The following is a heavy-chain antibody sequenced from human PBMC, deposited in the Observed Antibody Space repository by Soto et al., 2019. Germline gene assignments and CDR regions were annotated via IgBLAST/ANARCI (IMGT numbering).Heavy chain of an antibody. CDR3: ARHYYDFWSDSRYFDY. CDR1: GGSFSSDDYY. CDR2: ISYSGTT. J-gene: IGHJ4*02. D-gene: IGHD3-3*01. Sequence: QLQLQESGPGLVKPSETLSLTCSVSGGSFSSDDYYWGWIRQPPGKGLEWIGSISYSGTTYYNPSLKSRVTISVDTSKNQFSLKLNSVPAADTAMYYCARHYYDFWSDSRYFDYWGQGTLVTVSS. V-gene: IGHV4-39*01.